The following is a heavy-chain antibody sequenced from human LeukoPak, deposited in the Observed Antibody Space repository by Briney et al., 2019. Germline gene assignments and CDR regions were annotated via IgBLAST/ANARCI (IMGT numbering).Heavy chain of an antibody. J-gene: IGHJ4*02. CDR1: GFTFSSYG. D-gene: IGHD6-19*01. CDR3: AKDFLPYTIALAGLNFDY. V-gene: IGHV3-30*02. Sequence: GGSLRLSCAASGFTFSSYGMHWVRQAPGKGLEWVAFIRYDGSNKYYADSVKGRFTISRDNSKNTLYLQMNSLRAEDTAVYYCAKDFLPYTIALAGLNFDYWGQGTLVTVSS. CDR2: IRYDGSNK.